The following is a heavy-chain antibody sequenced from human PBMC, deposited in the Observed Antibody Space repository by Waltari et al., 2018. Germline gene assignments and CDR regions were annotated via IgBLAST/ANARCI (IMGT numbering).Heavy chain of an antibody. J-gene: IGHJ4*02. D-gene: IGHD1-26*01. Sequence: EVQLVESGGGLVQPGGSLRLSCAASGFTFSSYSMNWVRQAPGKGLEWVSYISSSSSTIYYADSVKGRFTISRDNAKNSLYLQMNSLRAEDTAVYYCARVEGGSGSYELGFNFDYWGQGTLVTVSS. CDR2: ISSSSSTI. CDR1: GFTFSSYS. V-gene: IGHV3-48*04. CDR3: ARVEGGSGSYELGFNFDY.